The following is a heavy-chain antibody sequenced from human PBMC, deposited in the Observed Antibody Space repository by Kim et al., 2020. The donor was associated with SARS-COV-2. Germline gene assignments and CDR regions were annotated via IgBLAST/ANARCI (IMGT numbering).Heavy chain of an antibody. CDR2: ISGSGGST. J-gene: IGHJ4*02. CDR1: GFTFSSYA. CDR3: AKSQPPYSYGAWLFDY. Sequence: GGSLRLSCAASGFTFSSYAMSWVRQAPGKGLEWVSAISGSGGSTYYADSVKGRFTISRDNSKNTLYLQMNSLRAEDTAVYYCAKSQPPYSYGAWLFDYWGQGTLVTVSS. V-gene: IGHV3-23*01. D-gene: IGHD5-18*01.